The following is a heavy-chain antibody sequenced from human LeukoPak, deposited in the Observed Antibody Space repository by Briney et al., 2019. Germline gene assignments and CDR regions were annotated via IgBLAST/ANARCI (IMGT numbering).Heavy chain of an antibody. CDR3: ARRGGPSGTYYFDS. CDR1: GGSISSSSHF. CDR2: IYYSGNT. J-gene: IGHJ4*02. Sequence: SETLSLTCTVYGGSISSSSHFWGWIRQPPGKWLEWIGSIYYSGNTYYNPSLESRVTISVDTSKNQFSLKVASVTAADTAVYYCARRGGPSGTYYFDSWGQGTLVTVSS. V-gene: IGHV4-39*01. D-gene: IGHD1-26*01.